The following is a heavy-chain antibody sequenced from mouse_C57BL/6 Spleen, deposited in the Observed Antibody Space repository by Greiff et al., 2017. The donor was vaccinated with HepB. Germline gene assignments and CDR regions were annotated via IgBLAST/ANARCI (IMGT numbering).Heavy chain of an antibody. Sequence: QVQLKQPGAELVKPGASVKVSCKASGYTFTSYWMHWVKQRPGQGLEWIGRIHPSDSDTNYNQKFKGKATLTVDKSSSTAYMQLSSLTSEDSAVYYCATYGSSSYAMDYWGQGTSVTVSS. V-gene: IGHV1-74*01. CDR1: GYTFTSYW. CDR3: ATYGSSSYAMDY. D-gene: IGHD1-1*01. CDR2: IHPSDSDT. J-gene: IGHJ4*01.